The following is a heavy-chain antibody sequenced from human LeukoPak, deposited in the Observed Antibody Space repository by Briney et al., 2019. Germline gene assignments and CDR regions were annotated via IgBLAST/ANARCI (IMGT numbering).Heavy chain of an antibody. CDR1: GFTFTTYG. Sequence: GGSLRLSCAASGFTFTTYGMHWVRQAPGRGLEWVAFIWYDGSNKYYADSVKGRFTISRDNSKNTLYVQMNSLRAEDTAVYYCAKVPYYYGSGSYYGNWFDPWGQGTLVTVSS. J-gene: IGHJ5*02. CDR3: AKVPYYYGSGSYYGNWFDP. V-gene: IGHV3-30*02. CDR2: IWYDGSNK. D-gene: IGHD3-10*01.